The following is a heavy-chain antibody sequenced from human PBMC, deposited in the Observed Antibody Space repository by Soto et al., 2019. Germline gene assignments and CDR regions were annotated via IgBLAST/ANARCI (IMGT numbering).Heavy chain of an antibody. Sequence: GGSLRLSCAASGLTFNRYWMNWVRHAPGKGLVWVSHINTDGSNTNYADSVKGRFTISRDNAKSTLFLQMNSLRDEDTAVYYCASEFCSGGNCNTDYCSPWSQGIRGAASS. J-gene: IGHJ5*02. CDR1: GLTFNRYW. V-gene: IGHV3-74*01. CDR2: INTDGSNT. D-gene: IGHD2-15*01. CDR3: ASEFCSGGNCNTDYCSP.